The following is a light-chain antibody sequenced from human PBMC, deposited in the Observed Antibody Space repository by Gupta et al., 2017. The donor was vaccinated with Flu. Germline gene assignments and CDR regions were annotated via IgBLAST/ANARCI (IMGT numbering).Light chain of an antibody. CDR2: EVR. Sequence: KLMIYEVRNRPSGVANRFSGSKSGNPASLTISGLQAEDDADSYFISYTSTLLAVFGGGTKLTVL. J-gene: IGLJ2*01. V-gene: IGLV2-14*01. CDR3: ISYTSTLLAV.